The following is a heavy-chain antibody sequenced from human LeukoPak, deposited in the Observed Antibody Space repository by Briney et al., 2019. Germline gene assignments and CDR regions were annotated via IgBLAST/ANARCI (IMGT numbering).Heavy chain of an antibody. J-gene: IGHJ4*02. Sequence: GGSLRLSCAASGFTFSDYYMSWIRQAPGKGLEWISYISNSGSTIYYADSVKGRFTISRDNAKNSLYLQMNSLRAEDTALNYCARVRGDYDSSGYYTYYFDYWGQGTLVTVSS. V-gene: IGHV3-11*01. CDR2: ISNSGSTI. D-gene: IGHD3-22*01. CDR3: ARVRGDYDSSGYYTYYFDY. CDR1: GFTFSDYY.